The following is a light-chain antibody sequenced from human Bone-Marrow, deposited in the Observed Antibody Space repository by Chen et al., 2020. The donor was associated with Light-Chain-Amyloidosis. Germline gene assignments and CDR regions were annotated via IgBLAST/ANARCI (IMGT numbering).Light chain of an antibody. J-gene: IGLJ2*01. CDR3: QSADSSGTYEVI. CDR2: RDT. V-gene: IGLV3-25*03. CDR1: DLPTKY. Sequence: SYKLTQPPSLSLSPGQTARTTCPGDDLPTKYAYWYQQKPGQAPVVVIQRDTERPSGISERFSGSSSGATATLTNSGVQAEDEADYHCQSADSSGTYEVIFGGGTKLTVL.